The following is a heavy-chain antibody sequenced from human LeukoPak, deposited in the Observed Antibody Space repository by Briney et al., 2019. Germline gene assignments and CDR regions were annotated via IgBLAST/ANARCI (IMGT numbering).Heavy chain of an antibody. CDR2: IKQDGSEK. D-gene: IGHD6-13*01. Sequence: GGSLRLSCAASAFTFSYYWMNWVRQAPGKGLEWVASIKQDGSEKYYVDSVKGRFTISRDNSRNTLYLQMSSLRVEDTAVYYCTRDTPGVAASVSGGWGQGTLVTVSS. V-gene: IGHV3-7*03. CDR3: TRDTPGVAASVSGG. CDR1: AFTFSYYW. J-gene: IGHJ4*02.